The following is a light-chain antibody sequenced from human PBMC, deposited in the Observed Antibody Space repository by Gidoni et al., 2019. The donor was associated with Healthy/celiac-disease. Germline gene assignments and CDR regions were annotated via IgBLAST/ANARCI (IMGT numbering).Light chain of an antibody. J-gene: IGLJ3*02. CDR1: SSNIGSNY. Sequence: QSVLTQPPSASGTPGQRVTISCSGSSSNIGSNYVYWYRQLPGTAPKLLIYRNNQRPSGVPDRFSGSKSGTSASLAISGLRSEDEAEYYCAAWDDSLSGPNWVFGGGTKLTVL. CDR2: RNN. V-gene: IGLV1-47*01. CDR3: AAWDDSLSGPNWV.